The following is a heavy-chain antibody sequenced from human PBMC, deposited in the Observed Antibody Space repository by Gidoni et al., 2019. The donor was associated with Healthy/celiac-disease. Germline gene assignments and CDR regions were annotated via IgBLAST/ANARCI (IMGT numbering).Heavy chain of an antibody. CDR3: AREQWLGPNYYYYGMDV. D-gene: IGHD6-19*01. J-gene: IGHJ6*02. Sequence: QVQLQQWCAGLFKPSETLSLTCAVYGGSFSGYYWSWIRQPPGKGLEWIGEINHSGSTNYNPSLKSRVTISVDTSKNQFSLKLSSVTAADTAVYYCAREQWLGPNYYYYGMDVWGQGTTVTVSS. V-gene: IGHV4-34*01. CDR1: GGSFSGYY. CDR2: INHSGST.